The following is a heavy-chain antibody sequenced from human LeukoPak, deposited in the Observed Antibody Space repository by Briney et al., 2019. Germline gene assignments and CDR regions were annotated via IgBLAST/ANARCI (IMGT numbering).Heavy chain of an antibody. CDR2: IYYSGST. J-gene: IGHJ4*02. CDR1: GSATSRDC. CDR3: ARGGYYDSSGYWYY. D-gene: IGHD3-22*01. Sequence: SVTRSRTPTFAGSATSRDCGRWIGEPPSKEQEWMGYIYYSGSTNYNPSLKSRVTISVDTSKNQFSLKLSSVDDADTDVYYCARGGYYDSSGYWYYWGQGTLVTVSS. V-gene: IGHV4-59*07.